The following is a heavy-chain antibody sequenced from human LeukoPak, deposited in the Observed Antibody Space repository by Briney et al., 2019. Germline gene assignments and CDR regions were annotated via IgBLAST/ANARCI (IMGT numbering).Heavy chain of an antibody. Sequence: PSQTLSLTCTVSGGSISSGGYYWSWIRQPPGKGLEWIGYIYHSGSTYYNPSLKSRVTISVDTSKNQFSLKLSSVTAADTAVYHCARVVTTSGFHFDYWGQGTLVTVSS. CDR3: ARVVTTSGFHFDY. V-gene: IGHV4-30-2*01. D-gene: IGHD5-12*01. J-gene: IGHJ4*02. CDR1: GGSISSGGYY. CDR2: IYHSGST.